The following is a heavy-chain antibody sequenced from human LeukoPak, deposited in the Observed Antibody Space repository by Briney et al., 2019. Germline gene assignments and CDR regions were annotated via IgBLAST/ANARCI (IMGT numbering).Heavy chain of an antibody. CDR1: GGSISSYY. CDR2: IYTSGST. J-gene: IGHJ4*02. CDR3: AREGGYSYGAPYYFDY. V-gene: IGHV4-4*07. Sequence: SETLSLTCTVSGGSISSYYWSWIRQPAGKGLEWIGRIYTSGSTNYNPSLKSRVTISVDTSKNQFSLKLSSVTAADTAVYYCAREGGYSYGAPYYFDYWGQGTLVTVSS. D-gene: IGHD5-18*01.